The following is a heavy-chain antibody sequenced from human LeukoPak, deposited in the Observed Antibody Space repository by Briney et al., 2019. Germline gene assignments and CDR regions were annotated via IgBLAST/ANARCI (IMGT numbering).Heavy chain of an antibody. CDR1: GFTFSSYW. D-gene: IGHD3-22*01. CDR3: ARVREYYYDSSGSRKKYYFDY. CDR2: IKQDGSEK. J-gene: IGHJ4*02. V-gene: IGHV3-7*01. Sequence: GGSLRLSCAASGFTFSSYWMSWVRQVPGKGLEWVANIKQDGSEKYYVDSVKGRFTISRDNAKNSLYLQMNSLRAEDTAVYYCARVREYYYDSSGSRKKYYFDYWGQGTLVTVSS.